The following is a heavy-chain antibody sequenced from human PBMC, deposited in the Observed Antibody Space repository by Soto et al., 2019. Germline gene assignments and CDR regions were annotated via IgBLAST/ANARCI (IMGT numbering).Heavy chain of an antibody. D-gene: IGHD7-27*01. Sequence: GGSLRLSCAASGFTFSSYAMHWVRQAPGKGLEWVSAISGSGGSTYYADSVKGRFTISRDNGDNTLSLQMDNLRTEDTATYFCAKGRGEMNWANYYGLDVWGQGTTVTVSS. CDR2: ISGSGGST. CDR3: AKGRGEMNWANYYGLDV. J-gene: IGHJ6*02. CDR1: GFTFSSYA. V-gene: IGHV3-23*01.